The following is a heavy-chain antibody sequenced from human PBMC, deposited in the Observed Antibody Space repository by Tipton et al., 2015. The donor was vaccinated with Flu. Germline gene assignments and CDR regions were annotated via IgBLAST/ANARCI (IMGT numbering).Heavy chain of an antibody. J-gene: IGHJ4*02. V-gene: IGHV4-61*02. D-gene: IGHD3-10*01. CDR1: GGPISGGNDY. CDR3: AREFGY. Sequence: TLSLTCTVAGGPISGGNDYWTWVRQAAGKGLEWIGRIHSREGANYNPSFASRITISLDMPMNQFSLKLRSVTAADTATYFCAREFGYWGQGTRVTVSS. CDR2: IHSREGA.